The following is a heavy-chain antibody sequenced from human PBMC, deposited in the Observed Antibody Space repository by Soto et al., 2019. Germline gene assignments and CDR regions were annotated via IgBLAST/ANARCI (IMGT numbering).Heavy chain of an antibody. CDR3: ARESRNYDALDY. Sequence: ASVKVSCKTSGYTFTSYVISWVRQAPGHGLEWMGWISADNHNTNVAQNFQGRVTLTTDTSTTTVFMELRNLRSDDTAVYYCARESRNYDALDYCGQRTLVTASS. CDR2: ISADNHNT. J-gene: IGHJ4*02. V-gene: IGHV1-18*01. D-gene: IGHD3-22*01. CDR1: GYTFTSYV.